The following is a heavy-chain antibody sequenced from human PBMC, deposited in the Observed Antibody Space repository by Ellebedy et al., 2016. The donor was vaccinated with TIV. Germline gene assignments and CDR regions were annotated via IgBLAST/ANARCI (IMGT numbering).Heavy chain of an antibody. Sequence: PGGSLRLSCAASGFSFSSYAMNWVRQAPGKGLAWVSYISSSGTTKYYADSVKGRFTISRDNAKNSLYLQMNSLRAEDTAVYYCAAAHYYFYGKDVWGQGTRVTVSS. CDR2: ISSSGTTK. CDR3: AAAHYYFYGKDV. J-gene: IGHJ6*02. CDR1: GFSFSSYA. D-gene: IGHD2-15*01. V-gene: IGHV3-48*04.